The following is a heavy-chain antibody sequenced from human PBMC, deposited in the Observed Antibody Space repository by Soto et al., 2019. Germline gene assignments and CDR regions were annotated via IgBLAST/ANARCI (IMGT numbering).Heavy chain of an antibody. Sequence: SVKVSCKASGDTFSSHALNWGRQAPGQGLEWMGGIIPIFDAATYAQKFQGRVTISADKSTKTAYMELSSLRSEDTAVYYCARGGHRGDYYDSSGYYHTLNMDVWGQGTTVTVSS. CDR1: GDTFSSHA. CDR3: ARGGHRGDYYDSSGYYHTLNMDV. CDR2: IIPIFDAA. J-gene: IGHJ6*02. D-gene: IGHD3-22*01. V-gene: IGHV1-69*06.